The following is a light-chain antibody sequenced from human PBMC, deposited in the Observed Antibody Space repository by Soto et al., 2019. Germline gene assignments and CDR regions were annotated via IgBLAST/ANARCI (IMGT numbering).Light chain of an antibody. CDR1: QRLSYW. CDR2: KAS. CDR3: QQYDRFPYT. V-gene: IGKV1-5*03. J-gene: IGKJ2*01. Sequence: DIQMTQSPSTLSASVGDTVTITCRASQRLSYWLAWYQEKPGQAPKLLIHKASTLESGVPSRFSSSESGTEFTLTISSLQHDDFATFYCQQYDRFPYTFGQGTKLELK.